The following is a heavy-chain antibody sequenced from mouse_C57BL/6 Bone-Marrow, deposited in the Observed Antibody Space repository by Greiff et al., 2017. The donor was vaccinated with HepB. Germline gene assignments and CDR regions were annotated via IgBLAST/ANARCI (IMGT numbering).Heavy chain of an antibody. CDR3: ARDGGDY. V-gene: IGHV7-1*01. J-gene: IGHJ2*01. Sequence: EVKLVDSGGGLVQSGRSLRLSCATSGFTFSDFYMEWVRQAPGKGLEWIAASRNKANDYTTEYSASVKGRFIVSRDTSQSILYLQMNALRAEDTAIYYCARDGGDYWGQGTTLTVSS. CDR2: SRNKANDYTT. CDR1: GFTFSDFY.